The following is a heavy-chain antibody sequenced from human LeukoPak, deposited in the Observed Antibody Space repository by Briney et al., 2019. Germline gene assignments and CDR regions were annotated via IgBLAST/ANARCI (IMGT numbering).Heavy chain of an antibody. J-gene: IGHJ6*03. CDR1: GFTSSDYW. CDR2: ISSDGRTI. CDR3: ARGMFLRACDNWDYYMDV. V-gene: IGHV3-74*01. Sequence: GGSLRLSCAASGFTSSDYWMHWVRQAPGKGLVWVSPISSDGRTIHYADSVKGRFTISRDNAKSTLSLQMSSLGGEDAAGYYCARGMFLRACDNWDYYMDVWGIGDTATVAS. D-gene: IGHD1-20*01.